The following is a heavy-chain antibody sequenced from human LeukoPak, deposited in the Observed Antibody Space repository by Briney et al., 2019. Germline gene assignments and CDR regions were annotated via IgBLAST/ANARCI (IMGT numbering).Heavy chain of an antibody. J-gene: IGHJ6*03. CDR2: ISGSSGTI. Sequence: GGSLRHSCTASGFTFSTYSMNWVRQAPGKGLEWVSYISGSSGTIYYADSVQGRFTISRDNAKSSLYLQMNSLRAEDTAVYYCARRSEFGVLYYMDVWGKGTTVTVSS. D-gene: IGHD3-16*01. V-gene: IGHV3-48*01. CDR3: ARRSEFGVLYYMDV. CDR1: GFTFSTYS.